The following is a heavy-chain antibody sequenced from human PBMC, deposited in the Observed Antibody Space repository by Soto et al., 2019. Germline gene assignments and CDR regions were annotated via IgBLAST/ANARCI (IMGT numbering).Heavy chain of an antibody. CDR1: GDSISSGGFS. Sequence: SETLSLTCAVSGDSISSGGFSWSWIRQPPGKGLEWIGYIYHSGTSFYNPSLKSRVTISVDGSKYQFSLKVNSVTAADTAVYYCARGRLVPAVNFDYWGLGTLVTVSS. D-gene: IGHD2-2*01. V-gene: IGHV4-30-2*01. CDR3: ARGRLVPAVNFDY. J-gene: IGHJ4*02. CDR2: IYHSGTS.